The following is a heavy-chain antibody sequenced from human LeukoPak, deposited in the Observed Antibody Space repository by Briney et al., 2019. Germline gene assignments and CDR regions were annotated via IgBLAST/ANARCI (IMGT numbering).Heavy chain of an antibody. CDR2: MNPNSGNT. CDR1: GYTFTSYG. CDR3: ARDKRGDAFDM. V-gene: IGHV1-8*03. Sequence: ASVKVSCKASGYTFTSYGINWVRQATGQGLEWMGWMNPNSGNTGYAQKFQGRVTITRNTSISTAYMELSSLRSDDTAVYYCARDKRGDAFDMWGQGTMVTVSS. J-gene: IGHJ3*02.